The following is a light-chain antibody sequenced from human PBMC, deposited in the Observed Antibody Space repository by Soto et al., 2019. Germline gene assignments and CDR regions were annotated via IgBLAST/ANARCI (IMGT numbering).Light chain of an antibody. V-gene: IGKV3-15*01. CDR2: GAS. CDR1: QSVSSN. Sequence: EIVMTQSPATRSVSPGERATLSCRASQSVSSNLAWYQQKPGQAPRRLIYGASTRATGIPARFSGSGSGTEFTLTISSLQSEDFAVYDWQQYNNWPPYTFGQGTKLEIK. J-gene: IGKJ2*01. CDR3: QQYNNWPPYT.